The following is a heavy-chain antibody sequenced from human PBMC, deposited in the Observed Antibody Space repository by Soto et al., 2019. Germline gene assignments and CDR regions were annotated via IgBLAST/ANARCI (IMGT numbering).Heavy chain of an antibody. V-gene: IGHV3-30-3*01. Sequence: QVQLVESGGGVVQPGRSLRLSCAASGFAFSSYAMHWVRQAPGKGLEWVAVISYDGSNKYYSDSVKGRFTISRDNSKNTLYLQMNSLRAEDTAVYSCASDLSGSGDWGQGTLVTVSS. CDR2: ISYDGSNK. CDR3: ASDLSGSGD. CDR1: GFAFSSYA. D-gene: IGHD3-10*01. J-gene: IGHJ4*02.